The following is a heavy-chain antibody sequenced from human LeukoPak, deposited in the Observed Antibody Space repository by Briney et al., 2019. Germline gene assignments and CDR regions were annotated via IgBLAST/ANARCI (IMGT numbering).Heavy chain of an antibody. V-gene: IGHV7-4-1*02. CDR1: GYTFTSYA. CDR2: INTNTGNP. J-gene: IGHJ6*03. Sequence: ASVKVSCKASGYTFTSYAMNWVRQAPGQGLEWMGWINTNTGNPTYAQGFTGRFVFSLDTSVSTAYLQISSLKAEDTAVYYCARAEEGYHYYYYYYMDVWGKGTTVTVSS. CDR3: ARAEEGYHYYYYYYMDV. D-gene: IGHD1-1*01.